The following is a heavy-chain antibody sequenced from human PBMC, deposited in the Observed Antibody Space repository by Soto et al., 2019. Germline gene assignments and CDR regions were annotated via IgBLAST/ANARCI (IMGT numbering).Heavy chain of an antibody. CDR2: IYYSGST. CDR3: ARLWEIQLWFSIPRDYGMDV. D-gene: IGHD5-18*01. CDR1: GGSISSSSYY. J-gene: IGHJ6*02. V-gene: IGHV4-39*01. Sequence: SETLSLTCTVSGGSISSSSYYWGWIRQPPGKGLEWIGSIYYSGSTYYNPSLKSRVTISVDTSKNQFSLKLSSVTAADTAVYYCARLWEIQLWFSIPRDYGMDVWGQGTTVTVSS.